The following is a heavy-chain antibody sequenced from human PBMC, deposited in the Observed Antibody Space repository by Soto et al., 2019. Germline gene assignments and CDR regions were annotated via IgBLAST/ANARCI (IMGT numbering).Heavy chain of an antibody. Sequence: EVQLVESGGGLVKPGGSLRLSCAASGFTFSSYSLNWVRQAPGKGLEWVSSISSSGSYIYYADSVKGRFTISRDNAKKSLYLQMNSLRAEDTAVYYCAEVQSDAFDIWGQGTMVTVSS. CDR1: GFTFSSYS. J-gene: IGHJ3*02. CDR2: ISSSGSYI. D-gene: IGHD1-1*01. CDR3: AEVQSDAFDI. V-gene: IGHV3-21*04.